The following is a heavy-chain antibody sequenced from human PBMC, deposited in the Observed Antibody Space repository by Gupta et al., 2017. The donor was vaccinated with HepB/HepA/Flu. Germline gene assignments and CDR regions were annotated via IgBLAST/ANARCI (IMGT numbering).Heavy chain of an antibody. CDR1: GFTFSRYA. CDR2: ISGGGGST. V-gene: IGHV3-23*01. D-gene: IGHD3-10*01. J-gene: IGHJ6*03. Sequence: EVQLLESGGGLVQPGGSLRLSCAASGFTFSRYAMSWVRQAPGKGLEWVSGISGGGGSTNYADSVKGRFTISRDNSKNTLDLQMNSLRAEDTAVYYCAKSSGGYYIYNYMDVWGKGTTVTVSS. CDR3: AKSSGGYYIYNYMDV.